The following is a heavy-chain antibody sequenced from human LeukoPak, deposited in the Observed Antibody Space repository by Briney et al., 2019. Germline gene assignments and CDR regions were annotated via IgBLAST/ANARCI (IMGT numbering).Heavy chain of an antibody. V-gene: IGHV1-2*02. CDR1: GYTFTGYY. CDR3: ARDRYYYDSSGFCDY. J-gene: IGHJ4*02. CDR2: INPNSGGT. Sequence: GASVKVSCKASGYTFTGYYMHWMRQAPGQGLEWMGWINPNSGGTNYAQKFQGRVTMTRDTSISTAYMELSRLRSDDTAVYYCARDRYYYDSSGFCDYWGQGTLVTVSS. D-gene: IGHD3-22*01.